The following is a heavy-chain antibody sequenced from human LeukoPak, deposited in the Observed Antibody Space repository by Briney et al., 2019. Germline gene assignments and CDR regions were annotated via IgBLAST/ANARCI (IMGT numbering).Heavy chain of an antibody. V-gene: IGHV3-74*01. D-gene: IGHD3-22*01. CDR3: AKSALIVVVPPYYFDY. Sequence: GGSLRLSCAASGFTFSSYWMHWVRQAPGKGLVCVSRINTDGSSTTYADSVKGRFTISRDNSKNTLYLQMNSLRAEDTAVYYCAKSALIVVVPPYYFDYWGQGTLVTVSS. CDR2: INTDGSST. J-gene: IGHJ4*02. CDR1: GFTFSSYW.